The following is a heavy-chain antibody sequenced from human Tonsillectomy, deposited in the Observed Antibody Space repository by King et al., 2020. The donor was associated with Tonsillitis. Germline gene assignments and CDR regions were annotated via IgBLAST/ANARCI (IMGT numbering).Heavy chain of an antibody. V-gene: IGHV1-69*01. CDR2: IIPFFGPA. Sequence: GQLVQSGAEVKKPGSSVKVSCKSSGGSFSHYAIGWVRQAPGQGLEWMGGIIPFFGPAKYAQKFQGRVTITADESTSTAYMELSSLRSEDTAVYYCARGLPVIAVPGAFFDYWGQGTLVTVSS. D-gene: IGHD6-19*01. J-gene: IGHJ4*02. CDR3: ARGLPVIAVPGAFFDY. CDR1: GGSFSHYA.